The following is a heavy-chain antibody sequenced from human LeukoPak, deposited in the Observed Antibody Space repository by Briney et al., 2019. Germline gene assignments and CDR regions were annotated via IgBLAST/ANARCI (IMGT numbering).Heavy chain of an antibody. CDR1: GFTVSSNS. D-gene: IGHD3-3*01. CDR2: ISGSGGST. CDR3: AKDGSYYDFWRTASHYYYMDV. Sequence: GGSLRLSCTVSGFTVSSNSMSWVRQAPGKGLEWVSAISGSGGSTYYADSVKGRFTISRDNSKNTLYLQMNSLRAEDTAVYYCAKDGSYYDFWRTASHYYYMDVWGKGTTVTVSS. V-gene: IGHV3-23*01. J-gene: IGHJ6*03.